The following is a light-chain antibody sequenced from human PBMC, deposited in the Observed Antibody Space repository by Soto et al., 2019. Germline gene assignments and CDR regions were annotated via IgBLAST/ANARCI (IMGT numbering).Light chain of an antibody. CDR3: ISYTSSSTWV. CDR2: EVS. Sequence: QSVLTQPASVSGSPGQSITISCTGTSNDVGGYNYVSWYQQHPGKVPKLMIYEVSNRPSGVSDRFSGSRSGNTASLTISGLQAEDESDYYCISYTSSSTWVFGGGTKVTVL. V-gene: IGLV2-14*01. J-gene: IGLJ3*02. CDR1: SNDVGGYNY.